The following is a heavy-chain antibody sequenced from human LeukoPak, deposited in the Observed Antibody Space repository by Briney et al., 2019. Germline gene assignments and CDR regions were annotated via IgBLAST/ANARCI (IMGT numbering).Heavy chain of an antibody. D-gene: IGHD4-11*01. J-gene: IGHJ5*02. Sequence: ASVKVSCKASGYTFTCYYMHWVRQAPGQGLEWMGWINPNSGGTNYAQKFQGRVTMTRDTSISTAYMELSRLRSDDTAVYYCARVQRIKTTVTTTTENWFDPWGQGTLVTASS. V-gene: IGHV1-2*02. CDR2: INPNSGGT. CDR1: GYTFTCYY. CDR3: ARVQRIKTTVTTTTENWFDP.